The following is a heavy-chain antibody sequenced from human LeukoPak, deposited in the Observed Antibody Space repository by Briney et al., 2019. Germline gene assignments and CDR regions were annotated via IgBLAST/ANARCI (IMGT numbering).Heavy chain of an antibody. J-gene: IGHJ4*02. CDR3: ARGPPNWGYDY. V-gene: IGHV1-8*01. CDR2: MSPNSGDT. D-gene: IGHD7-27*01. CDR1: GYTFTSYD. Sequence: GESLKISCKGSGYTFTSYDFNWVRQATGQRPEWMGWMSPNSGDTGYAQKFQDRVTMTRNTSISTAYMELSSLRSDDTAVYYCARGPPNWGYDYWGPGTLVTVSS.